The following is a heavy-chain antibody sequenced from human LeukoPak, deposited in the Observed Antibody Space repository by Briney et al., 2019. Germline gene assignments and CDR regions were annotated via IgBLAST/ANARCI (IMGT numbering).Heavy chain of an antibody. D-gene: IGHD2-15*01. CDR2: IYYSGST. CDR1: GGSISDYY. CDR3: ARGQRSCSGGSCYGPYFDY. Sequence: SETLSLTCTVSGGSISDYYWNWIRQPSGKGLEWIGYIYYSGSTNYNPSLKSRVTISVDTSKNQFSLKLSSVTAADTAVYYCARGQRSCSGGSCYGPYFDYWGQGTLVTVSS. J-gene: IGHJ4*02. V-gene: IGHV4-59*12.